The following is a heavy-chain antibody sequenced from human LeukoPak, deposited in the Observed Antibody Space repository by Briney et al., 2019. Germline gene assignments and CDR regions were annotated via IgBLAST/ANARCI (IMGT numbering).Heavy chain of an antibody. D-gene: IGHD5-24*01. Sequence: ASVKVSCKASGGTFSSYPISWVRQAPGQGLECMGGIIPIFGTANYAQKFQGRVTITADKSTSTAYMELSSLRSEDTAVYYCARTPARDGYILYYFDYWGQGTLVTVSS. J-gene: IGHJ4*02. V-gene: IGHV1-69*06. CDR1: GGTFSSYP. CDR3: ARTPARDGYILYYFDY. CDR2: IIPIFGTA.